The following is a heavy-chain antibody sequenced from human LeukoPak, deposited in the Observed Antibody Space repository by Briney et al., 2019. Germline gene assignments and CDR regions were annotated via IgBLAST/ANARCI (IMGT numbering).Heavy chain of an antibody. D-gene: IGHD6-13*01. J-gene: IGHJ4*02. CDR1: GSSISSSSYY. Sequence: SETLSLTCTVSGSSISSSSYYWGWIRQPPGKGLEWIGSIYYSGSTYYNPSLKSRVTISVDTSKNQFSLKLSSVTAADTAVYYCARHLSSSWYFDYWGQGTLVTVSS. CDR3: ARHLSSSWYFDY. V-gene: IGHV4-39*01. CDR2: IYYSGST.